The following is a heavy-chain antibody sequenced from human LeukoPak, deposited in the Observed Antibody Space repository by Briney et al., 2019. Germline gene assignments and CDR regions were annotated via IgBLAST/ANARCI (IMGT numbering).Heavy chain of an antibody. D-gene: IGHD6-6*01. CDR2: ISSSSTNI. CDR1: GFTFSSYS. V-gene: IGHV3-48*04. J-gene: IGHJ3*02. CDR3: ARDPRPLQDDAFDI. Sequence: GGSLRLPCAASGFTFSSYSVNWVRQAPGKGLEWVSYISSSSTNIYYADSVEGRFTMSRDNAKNSLYLQMSSLRAEDTAVYYCARDPRPLQDDAFDIWGQGTMVTVSS.